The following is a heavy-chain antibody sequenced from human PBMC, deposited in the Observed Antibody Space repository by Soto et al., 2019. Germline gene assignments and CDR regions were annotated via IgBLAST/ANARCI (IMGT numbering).Heavy chain of an antibody. Sequence: ELQMVESGGGLVQPGRSLRLSCAASGFTFDDYAMHWVRQAPGKGLEWVSGIAWDSNKKHYADSVKGRFTISRDNAKNSLYLQMDSLRPVDTAFYYCANANGFSLSLRGTWFDLWGQGTLVTVSS. V-gene: IGHV3-9*01. CDR2: IAWDSNKK. D-gene: IGHD2-8*01. J-gene: IGHJ5*02. CDR3: ANANGFSLSLRGTWFDL. CDR1: GFTFDDYA.